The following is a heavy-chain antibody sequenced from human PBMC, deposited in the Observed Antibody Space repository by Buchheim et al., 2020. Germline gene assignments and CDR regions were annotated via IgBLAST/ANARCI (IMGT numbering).Heavy chain of an antibody. CDR3: ARVTAVAGTDY. D-gene: IGHD6-19*01. CDR1: GFTFTTYS. CDR2: IDGSSTTI. V-gene: IGHV3-48*01. Sequence: EVQLVESGGGLVQRGGSLRLSCAASGFTFTTYSMNWVRQAPGKGPEWISYIDGSSTTIYYADSVKGRFTSSRVNAKNSLYLQMSSLRVEDTAVYYCARVTAVAGTDYWGQGTL. J-gene: IGHJ4*02.